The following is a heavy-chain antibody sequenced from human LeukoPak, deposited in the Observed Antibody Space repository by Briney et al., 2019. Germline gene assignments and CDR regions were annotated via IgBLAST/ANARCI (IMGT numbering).Heavy chain of an antibody. V-gene: IGHV3-23*01. CDR2: ISGGGGGT. CDR1: GFTFSRYA. Sequence: GGSLRLSCAVSGFTFSRYAMSWVRQAPGKGLEWVSTISGGGGGTYYGDSVKGRFTISRDNSKNTLYVQMNSLRAEDTAVYCCAKGGYYYDAGGKDDAFDIWGQGITVTVSS. CDR3: AKGGYYYDAGGKDDAFDI. D-gene: IGHD3-22*01. J-gene: IGHJ3*02.